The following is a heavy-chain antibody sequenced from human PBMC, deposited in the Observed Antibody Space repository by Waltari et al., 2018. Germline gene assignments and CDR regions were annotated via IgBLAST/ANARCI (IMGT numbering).Heavy chain of an antibody. CDR1: GGSISSYY. V-gene: IGHV4-59*01. CDR2: IYYSGST. Sequence: QVQLQESGPGLVKPSETLSLTCTVSGGSISSYYWSWNRQPPGKGLEWIGYIYYSGSTNYNPSLKSRVTISVDTSKNQFSLKLSSVTAADTAVYYCARIIRRDWFDPWGQGTLVTVSS. D-gene: IGHD3-10*01. J-gene: IGHJ5*02. CDR3: ARIIRRDWFDP.